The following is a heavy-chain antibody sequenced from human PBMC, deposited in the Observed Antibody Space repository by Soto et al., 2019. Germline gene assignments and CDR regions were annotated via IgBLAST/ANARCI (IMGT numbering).Heavy chain of an antibody. CDR1: GFTFSDYY. CDR3: AGTNFDYSNYANLFDP. V-gene: IGHV3-11*01. Sequence: PGGSLRLSCAASGFTFSDYYMSWIRQAPGKGLEWVSYISSSGSTIYYADSVKGRFTISRDNAKNSLYLQMNSLRAEDTAVYYCAGTNFDYSNYANLFDPWGQGTLVTVSS. CDR2: ISSSGSTI. J-gene: IGHJ5*02. D-gene: IGHD4-4*01.